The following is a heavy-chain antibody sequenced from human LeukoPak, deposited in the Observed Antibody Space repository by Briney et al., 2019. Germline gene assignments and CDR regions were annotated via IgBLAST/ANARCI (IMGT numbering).Heavy chain of an antibody. Sequence: GGSPRLSCVASGFTFSNYVMNWVRQSPGKGPEWVSTISGSGGVTSYADSVKGRFTISRDNSKNTLYLQMNSLRAEDTAVYYCAKRIHIRYYDSPYWGQGTLVTVSS. V-gene: IGHV3-23*01. D-gene: IGHD3-3*01. CDR3: AKRIHIRYYDSPY. J-gene: IGHJ4*02. CDR2: ISGSGGVT. CDR1: GFTFSNYV.